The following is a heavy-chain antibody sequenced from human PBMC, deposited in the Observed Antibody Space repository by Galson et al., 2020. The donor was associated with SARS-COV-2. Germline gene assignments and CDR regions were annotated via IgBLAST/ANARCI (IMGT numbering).Heavy chain of an antibody. CDR2: IDPSDSYT. CDR1: GYSFTSYW. CDR3: ARATPPDYEILTGYFSNYYYYMDV. V-gene: IGHV5-10-1*01. D-gene: IGHD3-9*01. J-gene: IGHJ6*03. Sequence: HGESLKISCKGSGYSFTSYWISWVRQMPGKGLEWMGRIDPSDSYTNYSPSFQGHVTISADKSISTAYLQWSSLKASDTAMYYCARATPPDYEILTGYFSNYYYYMDVWVKGTTGTVSS.